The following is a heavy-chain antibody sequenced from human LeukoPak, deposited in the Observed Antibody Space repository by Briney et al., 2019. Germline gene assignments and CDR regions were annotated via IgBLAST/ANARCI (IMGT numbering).Heavy chain of an antibody. CDR2: INTDSSSI. D-gene: IGHD1-20*01. V-gene: IGHV3-48*04. Sequence: GGSLRLSCAASGFTFSIYEMNWVRQAPGKGLEWISHINTDSSSIHYADSMKGRFTISRDNAKNTLYLQMNSLRAEDTAVYYCAKVGKAARIIGTTSRYYYYYMDVWGKGTTVTISS. CDR3: AKVGKAARIIGTTSRYYYYYMDV. CDR1: GFTFSIYE. J-gene: IGHJ6*03.